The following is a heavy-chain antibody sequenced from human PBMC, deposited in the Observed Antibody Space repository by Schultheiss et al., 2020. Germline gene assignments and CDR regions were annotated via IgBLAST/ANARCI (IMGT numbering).Heavy chain of an antibody. CDR1: GFTFGDYA. J-gene: IGHJ4*02. V-gene: IGHV3-49*04. CDR3: TRGWYSSGWYPDY. D-gene: IGHD6-19*01. CDR2: IRSKAYGGTT. Sequence: GESLKISCTASGFTFGDYAMSWVRQAPGKGLEWVGFIRSKAYGGTTEYAASVKGRFTISRDDSKSIAYLQMNSLKTEDTAVYYCTRGWYSSGWYPDYWGQGTLVTVSS.